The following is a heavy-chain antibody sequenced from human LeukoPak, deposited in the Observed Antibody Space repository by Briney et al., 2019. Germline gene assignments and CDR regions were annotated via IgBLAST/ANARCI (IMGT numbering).Heavy chain of an antibody. V-gene: IGHV3-49*03. Sequence: GGSLRLSCTASGFTFGDYAMSWFRQAPGKGLEWVGFVRSKAYGGTTEYAASVKGRFTISRDDSKSIAYLQMNSLKTEDTAVYYCTRVGDSGYGWRSGVYYYYYMDVWGKGTTVTVSS. J-gene: IGHJ6*03. CDR1: GFTFGDYA. CDR2: VRSKAYGGTT. CDR3: TRVGDSGYGWRSGVYYYYYMDV. D-gene: IGHD5-12*01.